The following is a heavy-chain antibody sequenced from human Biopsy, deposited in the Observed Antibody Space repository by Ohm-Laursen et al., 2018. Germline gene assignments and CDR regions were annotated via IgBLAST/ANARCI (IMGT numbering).Heavy chain of an antibody. V-gene: IGHV4-59*01. CDR3: ARDRGYYSDRTVPGYFDL. CDR1: GDSISSYY. J-gene: IGHJ2*01. CDR2: VYYTWST. D-gene: IGHD3-22*01. Sequence: SDTLSLTCTVSGDSISSYYWSWIRQPPGKGLQRIGYVYYTWSTDYNPSLQSRVTISVDTSKNHFSLRLRSVTPADTAIYYCARDRGYYSDRTVPGYFDLWGRGTLVTVSS.